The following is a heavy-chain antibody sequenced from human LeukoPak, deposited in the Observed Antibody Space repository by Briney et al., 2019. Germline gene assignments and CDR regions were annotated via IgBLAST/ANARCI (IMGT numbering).Heavy chain of an antibody. V-gene: IGHV3-23*01. CDR2: ISVSSTT. CDR1: GFAFSSNA. D-gene: IGHD1-1*01. J-gene: IGHJ3*02. Sequence: RGSLRLSCAAAGFAFSSNALSWVRQAPGEGLDWVSSISVSSTTYYLDSVKGRFTISRDNSNNALFLQMNSLRAEDTALYYCAKCNLDNCREGFHIWGQGTMVTVSS. CDR3: AKCNLDNCREGFHI.